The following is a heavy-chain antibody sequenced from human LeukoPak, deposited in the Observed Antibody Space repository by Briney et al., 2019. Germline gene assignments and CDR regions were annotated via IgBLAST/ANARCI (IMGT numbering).Heavy chain of an antibody. Sequence: KASETLSLTCTVSGGSISPYYWSWIRQPPGKGLEWIGFIYYSGSTNYNPSLKSRVTISVDTSKNQFSLQLSSVTAADTAVYYCASQTGSSTTDYWGQGTLVTVSS. J-gene: IGHJ4*02. CDR1: GGSISPYY. CDR2: IYYSGST. CDR3: ASQTGSSTTDY. V-gene: IGHV4-59*08. D-gene: IGHD6-13*01.